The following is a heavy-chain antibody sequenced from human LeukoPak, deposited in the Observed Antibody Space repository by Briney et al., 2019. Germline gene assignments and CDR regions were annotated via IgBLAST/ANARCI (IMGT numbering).Heavy chain of an antibody. J-gene: IGHJ4*02. D-gene: IGHD3-22*01. CDR2: IIPIFGTA. V-gene: IGHV1-69*05. CDR3: ARDKDYYDSNPIDY. Sequence: SVKVSCKASGGTFSSYAISWVRQAPGQGFEWMGGIIPIFGTANYAQKFQGRVTITTDESTSTAYMELSSLRSEDTAVYYCARDKDYYDSNPIDYWGQGTLVTVSS. CDR1: GGTFSSYA.